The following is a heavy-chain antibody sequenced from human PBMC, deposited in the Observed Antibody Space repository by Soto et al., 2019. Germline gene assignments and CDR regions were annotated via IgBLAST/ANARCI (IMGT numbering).Heavy chain of an antibody. CDR1: GGSMRSYY. Sequence: QVQLQESGPGLVKPSETLSLTCTVSGGSMRSYYWSWIRQPPGKGLEWIGYIYYSGVSNYNPPPHSRVTMSXXAXNXXCLRTLNAVTAADTAGYYCAREGTRSWSGDSGMDVWGQGTMVTVSS. CDR2: IYYSGVS. J-gene: IGHJ6*02. D-gene: IGHD6-13*01. CDR3: AREGTRSWSGDSGMDV. V-gene: IGHV4-59*01.